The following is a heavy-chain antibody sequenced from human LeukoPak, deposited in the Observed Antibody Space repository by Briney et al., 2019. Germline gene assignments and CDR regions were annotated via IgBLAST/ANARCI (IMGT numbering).Heavy chain of an antibody. Sequence: PGGSLRLSCAASGFTVSSNYMSWVRQAPGKGLEWVGLIRDSGEAFYADFVRGRFAISRDESENTLYLQMNSLRVEDTAVYFCARDRAALQDWVEIDPWGQGTPVIVSS. J-gene: IGHJ5*02. CDR3: ARDRAALQDWVEIDP. CDR2: IRDSGEA. D-gene: IGHD3/OR15-3a*01. V-gene: IGHV3-66*03. CDR1: GFTVSSNY.